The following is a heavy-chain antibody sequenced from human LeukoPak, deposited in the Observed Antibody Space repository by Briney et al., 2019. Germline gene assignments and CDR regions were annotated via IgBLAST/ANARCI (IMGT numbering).Heavy chain of an antibody. D-gene: IGHD1-7*01. V-gene: IGHV4-34*01. Sequence: SETLSLTCAVYGGSFSGYYWSWIRQPPGKGLEWIGEINHSGSTYYNPSLKSRVTISVDTSKNQFSLKLSSVTAADTAVYYCARGGITGTTDYFDYWGQGTLVTVSS. CDR2: INHSGST. CDR3: ARGGITGTTDYFDY. CDR1: GGSFSGYY. J-gene: IGHJ4*02.